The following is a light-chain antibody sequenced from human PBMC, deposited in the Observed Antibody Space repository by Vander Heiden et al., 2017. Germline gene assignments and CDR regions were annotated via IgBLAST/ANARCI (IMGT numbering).Light chain of an antibody. J-gene: IGLJ3*02. V-gene: IGLV3-21*02. CDR2: DDS. Sequence: SYVLTQPPSVSAAPGQTARITCGGNKTGSKSVHWYQQKPGQAPVLVVCDDSDRPSGIPERFSGANSGNSATLTISRVEAGDEADYYCQVWDSSSDSGVFGGGTKLTVL. CDR3: QVWDSSSDSGV. CDR1: KTGSKS.